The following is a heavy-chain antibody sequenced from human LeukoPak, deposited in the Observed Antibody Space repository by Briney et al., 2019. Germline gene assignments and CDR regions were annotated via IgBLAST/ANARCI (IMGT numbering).Heavy chain of an antibody. CDR2: IYYSGST. D-gene: IGHD3-10*01. CDR1: GGSISSYY. Sequence: LETLSLTCTVSGGSISSYYWSWIRQPPGKGLEWIGYIYYSGSTNYNPSLKSRVTISVDTSKNQFSLKLSSVTAADTAVYYCARGSPDYYGSGSFYFDYWGQGTLVTVSS. J-gene: IGHJ4*02. V-gene: IGHV4-59*01. CDR3: ARGSPDYYGSGSFYFDY.